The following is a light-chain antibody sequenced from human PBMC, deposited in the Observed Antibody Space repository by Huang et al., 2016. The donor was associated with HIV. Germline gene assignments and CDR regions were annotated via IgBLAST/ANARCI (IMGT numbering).Light chain of an antibody. CDR3: QHYRVWPPVYT. V-gene: IGKV3-15*01. CDR2: AAS. Sequence: EIVMTQAPATLSVSPGERATLSCRASQTVSSNLAWYQQKPGQAPRLLIYAASTRATDIPARLSGGGAGIEFTLTISSMQSEDFAVYYGQHYRVWPPVYTFGQGTKLEIK. CDR1: QTVSSN. J-gene: IGKJ2*01.